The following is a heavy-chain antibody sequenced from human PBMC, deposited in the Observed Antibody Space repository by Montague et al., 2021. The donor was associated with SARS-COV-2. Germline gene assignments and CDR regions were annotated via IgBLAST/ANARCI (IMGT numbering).Heavy chain of an antibody. CDR1: GFTISNYV. Sequence: SLRLSCAASGFTISNYVLHWVRQAPGKGLEWVALLSYDERNQYYADSVKGRFTITRDNSKTTLYLQMSSLTIDDTAVYYCAKGRTIIINSPFDYWGQGTPVTVSS. CDR2: LSYDERNQ. V-gene: IGHV3-30*04. D-gene: IGHD4-23*01. J-gene: IGHJ4*02. CDR3: AKGRTIIINSPFDY.